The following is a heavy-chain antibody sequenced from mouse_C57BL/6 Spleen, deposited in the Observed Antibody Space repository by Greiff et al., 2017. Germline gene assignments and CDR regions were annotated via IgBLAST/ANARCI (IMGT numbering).Heavy chain of an antibody. D-gene: IGHD1-1*01. V-gene: IGHV1-64*01. CDR3: ARGAITTVVYFDD. CDR2: IHPNSGST. Sequence: QVQLQQPGAELVKPGASVKLSCKASGYTFTSYWMHWVKQRPGQGLEWIGMIHPNSGSTNYNEKFKSKATLTVDKSSSTAYMQLSSLTSEDSAVYDCARGAITTVVYFDDWGQGTTLTVSS. J-gene: IGHJ2*01. CDR1: GYTFTSYW.